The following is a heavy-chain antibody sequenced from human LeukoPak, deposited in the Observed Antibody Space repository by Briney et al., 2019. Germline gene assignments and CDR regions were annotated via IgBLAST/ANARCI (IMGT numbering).Heavy chain of an antibody. CDR1: GFTFSNSA. J-gene: IGHJ4*02. CDR3: ARGTVTAPDY. D-gene: IGHD2-21*02. Sequence: GGSLRLSCAASGFTFSNSAMNWVRQAPGKGLEWVSIIYSGGNTYYADSVKGRFTISRDNSKNTLYLQMNRLRPEDTAVYYCARGTVTAPDYWGQGTLVTVSS. V-gene: IGHV3-53*01. CDR2: IYSGGNT.